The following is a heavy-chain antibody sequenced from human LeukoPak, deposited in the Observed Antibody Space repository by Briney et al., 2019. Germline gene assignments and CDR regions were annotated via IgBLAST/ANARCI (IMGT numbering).Heavy chain of an antibody. Sequence: GGSLRLSCAASGFTFSSYEMNWVRQAPGKGLEWVSYISSSGSTIYYADSVKGRFTISRDNAKNSLYLQMNSLRAEDTAVYYCARRLPVFCGGDCYDEPAHYFDCWGQGTLVTVSS. CDR2: ISSSGSTI. CDR3: ARRLPVFCGGDCYDEPAHYFDC. CDR1: GFTFSSYE. V-gene: IGHV3-48*03. D-gene: IGHD2-21*02. J-gene: IGHJ4*02.